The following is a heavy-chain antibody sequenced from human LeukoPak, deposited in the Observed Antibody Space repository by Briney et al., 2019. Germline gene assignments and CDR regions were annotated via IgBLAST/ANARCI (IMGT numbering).Heavy chain of an antibody. J-gene: IGHJ4*02. CDR2: IYTSGST. V-gene: IGHV4-61*02. CDR3: ATYSGSYRLGNFDY. D-gene: IGHD1-26*01. CDR1: GGSISSHSYY. Sequence: PSETLSLTCTVSGGSISSHSYYWNWIRQPAGKGLEWIGRIYTSGSTNYNPSLKSRVTISVDTSKNHCSLKLSSVTAADTAVYHCATYSGSYRLGNFDYWGQGTLVTVSS.